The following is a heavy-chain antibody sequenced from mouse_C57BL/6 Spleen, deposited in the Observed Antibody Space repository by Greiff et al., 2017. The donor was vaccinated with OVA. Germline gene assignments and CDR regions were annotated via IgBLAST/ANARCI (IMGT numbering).Heavy chain of an antibody. CDR1: GYTFTSYW. Sequence: VQLQQPGAELVKPGASVKLSCKASGYTFTSYWMQWVKQRPGQGLEWIGEIDPSDSYTNYNQKFKGKATLTVDTSSSTAYMQLSSLTSEDSAVYYCARVDDYDWFAYWGQGTLVTVSA. CDR3: ARVDDYDWFAY. CDR2: IDPSDSYT. D-gene: IGHD2-4*01. J-gene: IGHJ3*01. V-gene: IGHV1-50*01.